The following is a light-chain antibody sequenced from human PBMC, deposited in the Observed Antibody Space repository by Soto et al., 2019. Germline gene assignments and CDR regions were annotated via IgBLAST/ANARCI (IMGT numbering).Light chain of an antibody. V-gene: IGLV2-14*01. CDR1: SSDVGGYNY. Sequence: QSALTQPASVSGSPGQSITISCTGTSSDVGGYNYVSWYQQHPGKAPKLMIYDVSNRPSGVSNRFSGSKSGNTASLTISGLQAEDEADYYCSSYTSSSTRGLFGGGTKLTVL. CDR3: SSYTSSSTRGL. J-gene: IGLJ3*02. CDR2: DVS.